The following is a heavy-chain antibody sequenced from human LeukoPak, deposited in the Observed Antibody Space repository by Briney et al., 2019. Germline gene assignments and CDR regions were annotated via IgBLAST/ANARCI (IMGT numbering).Heavy chain of an antibody. CDR2: IIPIFGTA. Sequence: GASVKVSCKASGGTFSSYAICWVRQAPGQGLEWMGGIIPIFGTANYAQKFQGRVTITTDESTSTAYMELSSLRSEDTAVYYCARVAPSYDSSGYYYHFLDYWGQGTLVTVSS. V-gene: IGHV1-69*05. J-gene: IGHJ4*02. CDR1: GGTFSSYA. CDR3: ARVAPSYDSSGYYYHFLDY. D-gene: IGHD3-22*01.